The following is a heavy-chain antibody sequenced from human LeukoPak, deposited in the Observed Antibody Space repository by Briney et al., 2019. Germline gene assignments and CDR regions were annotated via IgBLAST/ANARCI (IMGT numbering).Heavy chain of an antibody. D-gene: IGHD1-1*01. V-gene: IGHV4-34*01. Sequence: SETLSLTCAVYGGSFSGYYWSWIRQPPGKGLEWIGEINHSGSTNYNPSLKSRVTISVDTSKNRFSLKLSSVTAADTAVYYCARGRYGAYDYWGQGTLVTVSS. CDR1: GGSFSGYY. J-gene: IGHJ4*02. CDR3: ARGRYGAYDY. CDR2: INHSGST.